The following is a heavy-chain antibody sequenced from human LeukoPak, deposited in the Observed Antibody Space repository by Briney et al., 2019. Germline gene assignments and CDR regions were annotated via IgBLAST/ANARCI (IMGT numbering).Heavy chain of an antibody. CDR2: ISGSGDYT. Sequence: GGSLRLSCAVSGFTFSGYAMSWVRQAPGKGLEWVSTISGSGDYTYYADSVKGRFSISRDNSKNTLHLQMNSLRAEDTAVYYCARDWAPDGYNPPSVYWGQGTLVTVSS. V-gene: IGHV3-23*01. D-gene: IGHD5-24*01. J-gene: IGHJ4*02. CDR3: ARDWAPDGYNPPSVY. CDR1: GFTFSGYA.